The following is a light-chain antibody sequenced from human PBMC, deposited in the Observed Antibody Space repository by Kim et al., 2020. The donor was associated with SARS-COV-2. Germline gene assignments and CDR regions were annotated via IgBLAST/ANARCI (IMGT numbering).Light chain of an antibody. J-gene: IGKJ5*01. CDR3: QQRSSWPPT. CDR2: DAS. Sequence: LPPGERATLSCRASRSVTNSLAWYPQKPGQSPRLLIHDASHGTAGLPARFTGSGSGTDFTLTISSLEPEDFAIYYCQQRSSWPPTFGQGTRLEIK. V-gene: IGKV3-11*01. CDR1: RSVTNS.